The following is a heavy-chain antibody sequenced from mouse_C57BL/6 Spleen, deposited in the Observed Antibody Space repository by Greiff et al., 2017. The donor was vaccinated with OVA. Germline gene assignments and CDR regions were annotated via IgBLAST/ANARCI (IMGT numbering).Heavy chain of an antibody. Sequence: ESGPGLVKPSQSLSLTCSVTGYSITSGYYWNWIRQFPGNKLEWMGYISYDGSNNYNPSLKNRISITRDTSKNQFFLKLNSVTTEDTATYYCARHYYGSSWYFDVWGTGTTVTVSS. J-gene: IGHJ1*03. D-gene: IGHD1-1*01. CDR2: ISYDGSN. CDR1: GYSITSGYY. V-gene: IGHV3-6*01. CDR3: ARHYYGSSWYFDV.